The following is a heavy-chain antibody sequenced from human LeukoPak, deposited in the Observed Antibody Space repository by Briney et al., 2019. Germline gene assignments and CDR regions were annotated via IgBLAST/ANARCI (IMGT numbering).Heavy chain of an antibody. Sequence: GSLRLSCAASGFTFSSYWMSWVRQPPGKGLEWIGYVSYSGSADYNPSLKSRVIISIDTSKNQFSLKMSSVTAADTAVYYCSRGDFSSGPSRDAFDIWGQGTMVTVSS. CDR1: GFTFSSYW. D-gene: IGHD3-3*01. J-gene: IGHJ3*02. CDR3: SRGDFSSGPSRDAFDI. CDR2: VSYSGSA. V-gene: IGHV4-59*08.